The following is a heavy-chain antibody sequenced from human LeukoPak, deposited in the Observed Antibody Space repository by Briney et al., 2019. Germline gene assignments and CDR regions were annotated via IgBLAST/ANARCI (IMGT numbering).Heavy chain of an antibody. V-gene: IGHV3-66*01. CDR1: GFTVSSNY. CDR2: IYSGGST. CDR3: ARDVLRYSLKAFDI. D-gene: IGHD3-9*01. J-gene: IGHJ3*02. Sequence: GGSLRLSCAASGFTVSSNYMSWVRQAPGKGLEWVSVIYSGGSTYYADSVKGRFTISRDNSKNTLYLQMNSLRAEDTAVYYCARDVLRYSLKAFDIWGQGTMVTVSS.